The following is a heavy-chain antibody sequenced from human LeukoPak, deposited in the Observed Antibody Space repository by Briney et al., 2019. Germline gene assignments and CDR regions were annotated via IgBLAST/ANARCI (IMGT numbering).Heavy chain of an antibody. Sequence: SQTLSLTCTVSGASISSGDYYWSWIRQPAGKGLEWIGRIYLSGRTHYNPSLESRVTISIDTSKNQFSLKLSSVAAADTAVYYCARAYDRSGYQAMGFDYWGQGTLVTVSS. J-gene: IGHJ4*02. D-gene: IGHD3-22*01. CDR3: ARAYDRSGYQAMGFDY. V-gene: IGHV4-61*02. CDR2: IYLSGRT. CDR1: GASISSGDYY.